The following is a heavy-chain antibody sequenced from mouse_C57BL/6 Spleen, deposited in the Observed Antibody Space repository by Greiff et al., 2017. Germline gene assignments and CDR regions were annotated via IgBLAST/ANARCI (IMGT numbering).Heavy chain of an antibody. CDR2: INPSNGGT. J-gene: IGHJ1*03. CDR3: ARDWYYGPYWYFDV. V-gene: IGHV1-53*01. CDR1: GYTFTSYW. D-gene: IGHD1-1*01. Sequence: QVQLQQPGTELVKPGASVKLSCKASGYTFTSYWMHWVKQRPGQGLEWIGNINPSNGGTNYNEKFKSKATLTVDKSSSTAYMQLSSLTSEDSAVYYCARDWYYGPYWYFDVWGTGTTVTVSS.